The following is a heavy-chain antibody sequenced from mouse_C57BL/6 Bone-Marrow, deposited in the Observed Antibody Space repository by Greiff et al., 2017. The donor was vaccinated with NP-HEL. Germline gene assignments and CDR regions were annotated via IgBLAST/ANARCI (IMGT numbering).Heavy chain of an antibody. D-gene: IGHD1-3*01. V-gene: IGHV1-82*01. J-gene: IGHJ4*01. CDR1: GYAFSSSW. CDR2: IYPGDGDT. Sequence: VQLQQSGLELVKPGASVKISCKASGYAFSSSWMNWVKQRPGKGLEWIGRIYPGDGDTNYNGKFKGKATLTADKSSNTAYMQLSSLTSEDSAVYCCAIDNYYAMDYWGQGTSVTVSS. CDR3: AIDNYYAMDY.